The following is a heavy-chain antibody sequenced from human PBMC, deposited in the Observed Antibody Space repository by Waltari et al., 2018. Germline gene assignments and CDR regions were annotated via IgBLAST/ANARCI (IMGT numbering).Heavy chain of an antibody. CDR3: ARGRPPYDFWSGYYRGPYYYGMDV. J-gene: IGHJ6*02. Sequence: VQLLESGGGLVQPGGSLRLSCAASGFTFSSYAMSWVRQAPGKGLEWIGEINHSGRTNYNPSLKSRVTISVDTSKNQFSLKLSSVTAADTAVYYCARGRPPYDFWSGYYRGPYYYGMDVWGQGTMVTVSS. CDR1: GFTFSSYA. D-gene: IGHD3-3*01. V-gene: IGHV4-34*01. CDR2: INHSGRT.